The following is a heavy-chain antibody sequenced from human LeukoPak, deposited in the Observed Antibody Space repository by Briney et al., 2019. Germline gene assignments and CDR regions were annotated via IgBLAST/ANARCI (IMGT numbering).Heavy chain of an antibody. D-gene: IGHD5-24*01. CDR1: GYTFTSYD. J-gene: IGHJ4*02. V-gene: IGHV1-8*01. CDR2: MNPNSGNT. CDR3: ARWAQRPSNFDY. Sequence: ASVKVSCKASGYTFTSYDINWVRQTTGQGLEWMGWMNPNSGNTGYAQKFQGRVTMTRNTSISTAYMELSSLRSEDTAVYYCARWAQRPSNFDYWGQGTLVTVSS.